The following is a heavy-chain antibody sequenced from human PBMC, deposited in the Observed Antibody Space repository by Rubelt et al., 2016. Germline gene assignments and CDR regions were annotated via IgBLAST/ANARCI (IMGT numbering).Heavy chain of an antibody. CDR3: ARDRAAGTHNWFDP. J-gene: IGHJ5*02. Sequence: QVQLVQSGAEVKKPGASVKVSCKASGYTFTSYGISWVRQAPGQGLEWMGWISAYNGKTNSAQKVQGRVTMTTDTSTRTAYMELRSLRSDDTAVYYCARDRAAGTHNWFDPWGQGTLVTVSS. V-gene: IGHV1-18*01. D-gene: IGHD6-13*01. CDR1: GYTFTSYG. CDR2: ISAYNGKT.